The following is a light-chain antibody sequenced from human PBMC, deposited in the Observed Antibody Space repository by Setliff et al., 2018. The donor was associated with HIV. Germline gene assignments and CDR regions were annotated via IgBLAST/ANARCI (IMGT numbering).Light chain of an antibody. CDR2: EVS. J-gene: IGLJ1*01. V-gene: IGLV2-14*02. CDR1: SSDVGSYNL. CDR3: SSYTNTPIYV. Sequence: SALAQPASVSGSPGQSITISCTGTSSDVGSYNLVSWYQQHPGKAPKLMIYEVSKRPSGVSNRFSGSKSGNTASLTISGLQAEDEADYSCSSYTNTPIYVFGTGTKVTVL.